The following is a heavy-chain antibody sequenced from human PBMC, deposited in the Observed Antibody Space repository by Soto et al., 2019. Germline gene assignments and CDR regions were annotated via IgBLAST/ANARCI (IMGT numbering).Heavy chain of an antibody. J-gene: IGHJ4*02. CDR1: GGSLSSGGYY. V-gene: IGHV4-31*03. D-gene: IGHD3-10*01. CDR2: IYYTGKT. CDR3: ARQDGSGPFDY. Sequence: PSETLSLTCTVSGGSLSSGGYYWSWLRQLPGKGLEWIGYIYYTGKTYYNPALKSRLAMSVDTSKNQFSLKLSSVTDADSALYYCARQDGSGPFDYWGQGTRVTVSS.